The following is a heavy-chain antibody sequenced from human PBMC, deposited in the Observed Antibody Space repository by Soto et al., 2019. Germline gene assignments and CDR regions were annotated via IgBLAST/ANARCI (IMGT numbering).Heavy chain of an antibody. CDR1: GGSFSGYN. Sequence: PSEPLSLTCAVYGGSFSGYNWSWIRQPPGKGLEWIGEINHSGSTNYNPSLKSRVTIAVDTSKNQFSLKLSSVTAADTAVYYCARGRLQKATTVTPLGYYYYGMDVWGQGNPGHRLL. CDR2: INHSGST. CDR3: ARGRLQKATTVTPLGYYYYGMDV. V-gene: IGHV4-34*01. J-gene: IGHJ6*02. D-gene: IGHD4-4*01.